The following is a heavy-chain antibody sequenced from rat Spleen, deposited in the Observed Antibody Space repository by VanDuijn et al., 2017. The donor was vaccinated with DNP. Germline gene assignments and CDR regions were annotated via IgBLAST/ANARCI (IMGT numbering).Heavy chain of an antibody. CDR3: TRGGTYYFDY. V-gene: IGHV5-27*01. J-gene: IGHJ2*01. CDR2: MSPTTRSS. D-gene: IGHD4-3*01. CDR1: GFSFRDYD. Sequence: EVHLVESGGGLVQPGRSLKLSCVASGFSFRDYDMAWVRQAPSKGLEWVAFMSPTTRSSYYRDSVSGRFTVSRDDSTSTLYLQMDSLRSEDTATYYCTRGGTYYFDYWGQGVLVTVSS.